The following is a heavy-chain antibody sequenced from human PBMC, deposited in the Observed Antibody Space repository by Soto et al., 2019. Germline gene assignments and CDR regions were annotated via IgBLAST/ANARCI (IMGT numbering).Heavy chain of an antibody. J-gene: IGHJ6*02. V-gene: IGHV1-69*02. CDR3: XXXXXXXXXXXXXXAIDXMDV. CDR2: NIPTFGIP. CDR1: GGTFSRYS. D-gene: IGHD2-21*01. Sequence: QVQLVQSGAEVKKPGSSVKVSCKASGGTFSRYSITWVRQAPGHGLEWIGRNIPTFGIPTYAQKFQGRVTXTXXXXXXXXXXXXXXXXXXXXXXXXXXXXXXXXXXXXXXXAIDXMDVWGQGTTVTVSS.